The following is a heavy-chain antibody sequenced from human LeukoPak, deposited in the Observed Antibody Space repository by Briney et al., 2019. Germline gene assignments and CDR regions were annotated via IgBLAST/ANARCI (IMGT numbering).Heavy chain of an antibody. CDR1: GFTFDDYA. J-gene: IGHJ3*02. Sequence: GRSLGLSCAASGFTFDDYAMHWVRQAPGKGLEWVSGISWNSGSIGHADSVKGRFTISRDNAKNSLYLLMNSLRAEDTALYYCAKSLYLTAMVYNAFDIWGQGTMVTVSS. V-gene: IGHV3-9*01. CDR2: ISWNSGSI. D-gene: IGHD5-18*01. CDR3: AKSLYLTAMVYNAFDI.